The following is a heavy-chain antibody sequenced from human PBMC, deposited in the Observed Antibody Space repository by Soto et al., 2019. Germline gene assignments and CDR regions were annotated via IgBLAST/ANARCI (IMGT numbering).Heavy chain of an antibody. V-gene: IGHV3-53*01. CDR1: GFTVSSNY. J-gene: IGHJ6*02. CDR3: ALYCSSTSCLPGVYYYGMDV. CDR2: IYSGGST. D-gene: IGHD2-2*01. Sequence: GGSLRLSCAASGFTVSSNYMSWVRQAPGKGLEWVSVIYSGGSTYYADSVKGRFTISRDNSKNTLYLQMNSLRAEDTAVYYCALYCSSTSCLPGVYYYGMDVWGQGTTVTVSS.